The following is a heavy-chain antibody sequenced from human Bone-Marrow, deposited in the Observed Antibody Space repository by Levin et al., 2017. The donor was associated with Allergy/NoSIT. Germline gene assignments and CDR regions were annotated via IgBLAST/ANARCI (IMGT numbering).Heavy chain of an antibody. V-gene: IGHV3-15*01. J-gene: IGHJ4*02. D-gene: IGHD1-26*01. CDR3: LTTSRGRGRSFPWDH. CDR2: IKPRPEGGTT. Sequence: GGSLRLSCAAFGFVFSDTWMSWVRQAPGTGLEWVGHIKPRPEGGTTDYAAPVKGRFTISRDDSENTLYLHMNSLKTEDTAIYYCLTTSRGRGRSFPWDHWGQGTLVTVSS. CDR1: GFVFSDTW.